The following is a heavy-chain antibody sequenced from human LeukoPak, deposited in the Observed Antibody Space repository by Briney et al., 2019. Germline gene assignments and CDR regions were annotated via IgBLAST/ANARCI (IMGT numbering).Heavy chain of an antibody. J-gene: IGHJ4*02. D-gene: IGHD5-24*01. V-gene: IGHV3-66*01. CDR1: GPTVSSNY. CDR3: AKDRGGRDGYNFDY. Sequence: GGSLRLSCAASGPTVSSNYMSWVRQAPGKGLEWVSVIYSGGSTYYADSVKGRFTISRDISKNTLYLQMNSLRAEDTAVYYCAKDRGGRDGYNFDYWGQGTLVTVSS. CDR2: IYSGGST.